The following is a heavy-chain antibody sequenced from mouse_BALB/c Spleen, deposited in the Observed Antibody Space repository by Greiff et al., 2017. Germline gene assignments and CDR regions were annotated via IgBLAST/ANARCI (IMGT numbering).Heavy chain of an antibody. CDR3: ARPLGDDYDGGFAY. D-gene: IGHD2-4*01. V-gene: IGHV5-4*02. CDR1: GFTFSDYY. CDR2: ISDGGSYT. Sequence: EVHLVESGGGLVKPGGSLKLSCAASGFTFSDYYMYWVRQTPEKRLEWVATISDGGSYTYYPDSVKGRFTISRDNAKNNLYLQMSSLKSEDTAMYYCARPLGDDYDGGFAYWGQGTLVTVSA. J-gene: IGHJ3*01.